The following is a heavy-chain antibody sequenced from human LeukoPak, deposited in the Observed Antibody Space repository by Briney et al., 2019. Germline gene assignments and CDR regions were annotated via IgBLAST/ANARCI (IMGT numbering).Heavy chain of an antibody. CDR3: ARDAGLVGANRDYYGLDV. D-gene: IGHD1-26*01. CDR1: GFTFSSYA. J-gene: IGHJ6*02. Sequence: GGSLRLSCAASGFTFSSYAMSWVRQAPGKGLEWVSAISGSGGSTYYADSVKGRFTISRDNSKNTLYLQMNSLRAEDTAVYYCARDAGLVGANRDYYGLDVWGQGTTVTVSS. V-gene: IGHV3-23*01. CDR2: ISGSGGST.